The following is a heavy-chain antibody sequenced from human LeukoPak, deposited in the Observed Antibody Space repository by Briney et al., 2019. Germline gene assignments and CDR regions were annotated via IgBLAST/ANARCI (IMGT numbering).Heavy chain of an antibody. CDR3: ARGKYYGSASSTFDY. D-gene: IGHD3-10*01. CDR2: INHSGST. CDR1: GGSFSGYY. V-gene: IGHV4-34*01. J-gene: IGHJ4*02. Sequence: SETLPLTCAVYGGSFSGYYWSGIRQPPGKGLEWIGEINHSGSTNYIPSLKSRVTISVDTSKNQFSLKLSSVTAADTAVYYCARGKYYGSASSTFDYWGQGTLVTVSS.